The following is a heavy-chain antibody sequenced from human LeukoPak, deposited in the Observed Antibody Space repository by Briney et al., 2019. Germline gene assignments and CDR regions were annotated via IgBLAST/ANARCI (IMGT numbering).Heavy chain of an antibody. CDR2: ILGSGRSA. CDR3: SKWGDYDVLTGYYDSDF. D-gene: IGHD3-9*01. CDR1: GFTFNYYA. V-gene: IGHV3-23*01. J-gene: IGHJ4*02. Sequence: GGSLRLSCAASGFTFNYYAMSWVRQAPGKGLEWVSAILGSGRSAYYADSVKGRFTISRDNSKNSLFLQMNSLRVEDTALYDCSKWGDYDVLTGYYDSDFWGQGTLVTVSA.